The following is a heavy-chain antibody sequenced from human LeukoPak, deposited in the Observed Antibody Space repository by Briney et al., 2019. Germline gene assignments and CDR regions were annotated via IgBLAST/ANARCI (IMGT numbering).Heavy chain of an antibody. Sequence: PSETLSLTCTVSGGSISSGGYYWSWIRQPPGKGLEWIGEINHSGSTNYNPSLKSRVTISVDTSKNQFSLKLSSVTAADTAVYYCARGRWGSSWYGQHWGQGTLVTVSS. CDR3: ARGRWGSSWYGQH. J-gene: IGHJ1*01. D-gene: IGHD6-13*01. V-gene: IGHV4-30-2*01. CDR2: INHSGST. CDR1: GGSISSGGYY.